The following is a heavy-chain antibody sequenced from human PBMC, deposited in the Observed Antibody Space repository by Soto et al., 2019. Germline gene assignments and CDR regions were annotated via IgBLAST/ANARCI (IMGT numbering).Heavy chain of an antibody. CDR1: GGTFSSYT. V-gene: IGHV1-69*02. D-gene: IGHD2-21*02. CDR2: IIPVLGIA. J-gene: IGHJ4*02. CDR3: ARGGLVVTATTFDY. Sequence: QVQLVQSGAEVKKPGSSVKVSCKASGGTFSSYTISWVRQAPGQGLEWMGRIIPVLGIANYAQKFQGRVTITADKSTSTAYMELSSLRSEDTAVYYCARGGLVVTATTFDYWGQGTLVTVSS.